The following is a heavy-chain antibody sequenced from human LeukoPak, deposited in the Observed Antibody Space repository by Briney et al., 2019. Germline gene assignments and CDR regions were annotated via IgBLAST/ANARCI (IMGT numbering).Heavy chain of an antibody. CDR2: IIPIFGTA. Sequence: SVKVSCKVSGYTLTELSMHWVRQAPGKGLEWMGGIIPIFGTANYAQKFQGRVTITADKSTSTAYMELSSLRSEDTAVYYCANNWFDPWGQGTLVTVSS. J-gene: IGHJ5*02. CDR1: GYTLTELS. V-gene: IGHV1-69*06. CDR3: ANNWFDP.